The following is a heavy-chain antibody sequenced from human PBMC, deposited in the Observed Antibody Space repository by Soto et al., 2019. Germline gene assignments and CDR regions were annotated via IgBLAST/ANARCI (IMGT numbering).Heavy chain of an antibody. Sequence: PSETLSLTCDVSGDTISTGGYTWAWIRQPPGKALEWIGHTYHSGNPYYNPSLKSRVFISVDRSKNQFFLKVRSVTAADTAVYYCVRSVVLCCDCYKYLVRLHYFDSWGPGTLVTVSS. CDR1: GDTISTGGYT. CDR3: VRSVVLCCDCYKYLVRLHYFDS. D-gene: IGHD2-21*01. CDR2: TYHSGNP. V-gene: IGHV4-30-2*01. J-gene: IGHJ4*02.